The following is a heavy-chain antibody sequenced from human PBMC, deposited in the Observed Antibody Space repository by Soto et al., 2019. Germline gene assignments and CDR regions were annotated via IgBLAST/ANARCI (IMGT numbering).Heavy chain of an antibody. V-gene: IGHV2-5*02. CDR3: AHSSLSDDFWSGYYPNFDY. CDR1: GFSLSTSGVG. D-gene: IGHD3-3*01. J-gene: IGHJ4*02. Sequence: QITLKESGPTLVKPTQTLTLTCTFSGFSLSTSGVGVGWIRQPPGKALEWLALIYWDDDKRYSPSLKSRLTTTKDTSKNQVVLTMTNMDPVDTATYYCAHSSLSDDFWSGYYPNFDYWGQGTLVTVSS. CDR2: IYWDDDK.